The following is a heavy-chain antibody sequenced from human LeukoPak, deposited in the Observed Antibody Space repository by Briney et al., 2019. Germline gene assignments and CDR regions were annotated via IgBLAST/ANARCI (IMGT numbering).Heavy chain of an antibody. CDR3: ARDHDYGPDY. D-gene: IGHD4/OR15-4a*01. Sequence: GASVKVSCKASGYTLTVHYMHWLRQAPGQGLEWMGWIKHDSGATNFAQNFQGRVTMTSDTSINTAYMELSSLTSDDTAMYYCARDHDYGPDYWGQGTLVTVSA. CDR2: IKHDSGAT. CDR1: GYTLTVHY. V-gene: IGHV1-2*02. J-gene: IGHJ4*02.